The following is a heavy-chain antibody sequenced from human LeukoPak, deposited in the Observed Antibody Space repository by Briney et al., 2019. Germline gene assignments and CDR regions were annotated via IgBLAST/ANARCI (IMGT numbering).Heavy chain of an antibody. CDR1: GFTVSSNS. D-gene: IGHD1-26*01. CDR2: SGGNT. J-gene: IGHJ4*02. Sequence: GGSLRLSCTVSGFTVSSNSMSWVRQAPGKGLEWVSFSGGNTHYSDSVKGRFTISRDNAKNTLYLQMTSLRAEDTALYYCVKFREVSGDYWGQGTLVTVSS. V-gene: IGHV3-53*01. CDR3: VKFREVSGDY.